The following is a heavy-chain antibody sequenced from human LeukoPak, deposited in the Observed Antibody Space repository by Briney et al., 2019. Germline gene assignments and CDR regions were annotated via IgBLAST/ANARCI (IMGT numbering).Heavy chain of an antibody. CDR3: ARNILFAFDI. CDR1: GFTVSTNC. Sequence: GGSLRLSCAASGFTVSTNCMTWVRQAPGKGLEWVSIFYSDGSTYYADSMKGRFTISRDNSKNTLYLQVNSLRAEDTAMYYCARNILFAFDIWGQGTMVTVSP. CDR2: FYSDGST. J-gene: IGHJ3*02. V-gene: IGHV3-53*01.